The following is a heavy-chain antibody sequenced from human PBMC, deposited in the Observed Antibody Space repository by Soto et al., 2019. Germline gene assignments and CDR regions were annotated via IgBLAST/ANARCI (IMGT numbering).Heavy chain of an antibody. Sequence: QVQLVESGGGVVQPGRSLRLSCAASGFTFRSDAMHWVRQAPGKGLEWVAVISYDGSNKYYADSVKGRFTISRDNSKNMLYLLMNILRAEDTAVYYCARDPEYSSSSSDPFDYWGQGTLVTVSS. CDR2: ISYDGSNK. V-gene: IGHV3-30-3*01. CDR3: ARDPEYSSSSSDPFDY. D-gene: IGHD6-6*01. J-gene: IGHJ4*02. CDR1: GFTFRSDA.